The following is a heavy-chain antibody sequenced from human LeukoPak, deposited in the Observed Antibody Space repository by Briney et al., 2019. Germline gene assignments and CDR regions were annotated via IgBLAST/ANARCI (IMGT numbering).Heavy chain of an antibody. D-gene: IGHD3-22*01. Sequence: SETLSLTCTVSGASISDYYWSWIRQPPGKGLEWIGYIYYTGTTNYNPSLKSRVTISVDTSKNQFSLKLSSVTAADTAVYYCARTGDSTGYYPHTDYWGQGTLVTVSS. V-gene: IGHV4-59*01. CDR2: IYYTGTT. CDR1: GASISDYY. CDR3: ARTGDSTGYYPHTDY. J-gene: IGHJ4*02.